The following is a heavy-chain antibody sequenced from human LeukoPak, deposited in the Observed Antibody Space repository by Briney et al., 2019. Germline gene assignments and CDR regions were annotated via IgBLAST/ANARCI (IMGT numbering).Heavy chain of an antibody. Sequence: GGSLRLSCAASGFAFDIYAMTWVRQAPGKGLEWVSGISAGGSSTYYADSVKGRFTISRDNSKNTVHLQMNSLRGEDTAVYYCAKDPRGSLERRGHFDFWGQGTLVTVSS. CDR3: AKDPRGSLERRGHFDF. V-gene: IGHV3-23*01. D-gene: IGHD1-1*01. CDR1: GFAFDIYA. J-gene: IGHJ4*02. CDR2: ISAGGSST.